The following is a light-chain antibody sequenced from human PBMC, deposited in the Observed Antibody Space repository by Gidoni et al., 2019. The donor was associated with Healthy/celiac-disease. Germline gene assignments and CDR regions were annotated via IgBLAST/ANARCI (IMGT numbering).Light chain of an antibody. V-gene: IGKV3-20*01. J-gene: IGKJ5*01. Sequence: SVLTQSPGTLYLSPGERATLSCRASQSVSSSYLAWYQQKPGQAPRLPIYGASSRATGIPDRFSGSGSGTDFTLTISRLEPEDFAVYYCQQYGSSLHTFGQGTRLEIK. CDR1: QSVSSSY. CDR3: QQYGSSLHT. CDR2: GAS.